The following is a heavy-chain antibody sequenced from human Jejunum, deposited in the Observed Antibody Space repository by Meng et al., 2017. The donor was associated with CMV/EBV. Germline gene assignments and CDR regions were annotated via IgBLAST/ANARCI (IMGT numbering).Heavy chain of an antibody. D-gene: IGHD2-2*02. CDR3: VREGYFCSSSSCYKSFDY. CDR1: FTDSF. CDR2: INVNSGET. J-gene: IGHJ4*02. Sequence: FTDSFLHWVRQAPGQGLEWVGLINVNSGETSSAQNLQGRVTMTRDTSISTVYMDLSRLRSDDTALYYCVREGYFCSSSSCYKSFDYWGQGTLVTVSS. V-gene: IGHV1-2*02.